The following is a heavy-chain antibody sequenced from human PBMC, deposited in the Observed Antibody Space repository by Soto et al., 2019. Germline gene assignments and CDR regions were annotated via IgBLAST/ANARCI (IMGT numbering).Heavy chain of an antibody. CDR1: GASITSGGHY. CDR3: AREPSMTAVTYYFDS. D-gene: IGHD4-17*01. J-gene: IGHJ4*02. Sequence: QVQLQESGPGLVKPSQTLSLTCIVSGASITSGGHYWSWIRQLPGKGLQWLGYIYYTGSTYYNPPLNNRVTKSRHTSQNHFTLNLDSVTAADTAIYYCAREPSMTAVTYYFDSWGQGALVTVSS. V-gene: IGHV4-31*03. CDR2: IYYTGST.